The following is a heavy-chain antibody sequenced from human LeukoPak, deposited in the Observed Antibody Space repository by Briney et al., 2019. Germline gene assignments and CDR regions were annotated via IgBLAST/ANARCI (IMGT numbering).Heavy chain of an antibody. D-gene: IGHD3-9*01. Sequence: SETLSLTCTDSGGSISSSSYYWGWIRQPPGKGLEWIGYIYYSGSTNYNPSLKSRVTISVDTSKNQFSLKLSSVTAADTAVYYCARQFEDAFDIWGQGTMVTVSS. CDR3: ARQFEDAFDI. CDR1: GGSISSSSYY. J-gene: IGHJ3*02. V-gene: IGHV4-61*05. CDR2: IYYSGST.